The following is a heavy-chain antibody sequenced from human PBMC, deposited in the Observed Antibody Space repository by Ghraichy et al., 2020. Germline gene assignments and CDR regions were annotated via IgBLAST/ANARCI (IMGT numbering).Heavy chain of an antibody. D-gene: IGHD3-22*01. CDR1: GFTFSGSA. J-gene: IGHJ4*02. Sequence: GSLRLSCAASGFTFSGSAMHWVRQASGKGLEWVGRIRSKANSYATAYAASVKGRFTISRDDSKNTAYLQMNSLKTEDTAVYYCTRHINDSSGYQYLWGQGTLVTVSS. CDR2: IRSKANSYAT. CDR3: TRHINDSSGYQYL. V-gene: IGHV3-73*01.